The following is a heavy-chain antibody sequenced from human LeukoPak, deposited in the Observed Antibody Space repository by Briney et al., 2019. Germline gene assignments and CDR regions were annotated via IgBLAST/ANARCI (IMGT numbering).Heavy chain of an antibody. D-gene: IGHD2-8*01. CDR2: ISPNSGAT. J-gene: IGHJ4*02. CDR1: GYTFTAYY. CDR3: ARDGVSTTPDFDY. V-gene: IGHV1-2*02. Sequence: ASVKVSCKTSGYTFTAYYMYWLRQAPGQGLECMGWISPNSGATGYAQNFQGRVTMTRDTSVSTIYMELSRLRSDDTAVYYCARDGVSTTPDFDYWGQGTLVTVSS.